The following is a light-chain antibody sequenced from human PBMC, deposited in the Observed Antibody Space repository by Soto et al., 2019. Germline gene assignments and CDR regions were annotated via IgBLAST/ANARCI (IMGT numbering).Light chain of an antibody. CDR2: AAS. CDR1: QTISSY. J-gene: IGKJ5*01. V-gene: IGKV1-39*01. Sequence: DIQMTPSPSSLSASVGDRVTITCRASQTISSYLNWYQQKPGKAPKLLIYAASSLQSGVPARFSGSGSGTEYILTISSLQPEDFATYYCQQSFSTPFPFGQGTRLDLK. CDR3: QQSFSTPFP.